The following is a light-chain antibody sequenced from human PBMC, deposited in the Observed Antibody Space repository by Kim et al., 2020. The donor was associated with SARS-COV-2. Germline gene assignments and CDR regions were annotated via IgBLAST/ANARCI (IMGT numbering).Light chain of an antibody. CDR3: LQHSTYPIT. J-gene: IGKJ5*01. Sequence: ASVGDRVTITCRASQDIRNDLGWYQQNPGRAPKRLIYGASSLQSGVPSRFSGSGSGTEFTLTISSVQPEDFATYFCLQHSTYPITFGQGTRLEI. CDR1: QDIRND. CDR2: GAS. V-gene: IGKV1-17*01.